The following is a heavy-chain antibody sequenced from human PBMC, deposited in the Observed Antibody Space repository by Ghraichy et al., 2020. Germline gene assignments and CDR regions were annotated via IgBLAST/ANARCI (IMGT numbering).Heavy chain of an antibody. CDR3: AIRTRITIFGVVIMKENWFDP. Sequence: SETLSLTCTVSGGSISSSSYYWGWIRQPPGKGLEWIGSIYYSGSTYYNPSLKSRVTISVDTSKNQFSLKLSSVTAADTAVYYCAIRTRITIFGVVIMKENWFDPWGQGTLVTVSS. J-gene: IGHJ5*02. D-gene: IGHD3-3*01. CDR2: IYYSGST. CDR1: GGSISSSSYY. V-gene: IGHV4-39*01.